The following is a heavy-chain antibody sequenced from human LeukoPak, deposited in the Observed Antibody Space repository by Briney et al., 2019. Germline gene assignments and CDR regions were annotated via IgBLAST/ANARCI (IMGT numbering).Heavy chain of an antibody. CDR2: ISGSGGST. D-gene: IGHD3-16*02. CDR1: GFTFSSYA. J-gene: IGHJ4*02. Sequence: GGSLGLSCAASGFTFSSYAMSWVRQAPGKGLEWVSAISGSGGSTYYADSVKGRFTISRDNSKNTLYLQMNSLRAEDTAVYYCAKDPKYYDYVWGSYRYTGESDYWGQGTLVTVSS. V-gene: IGHV3-23*01. CDR3: AKDPKYYDYVWGSYRYTGESDY.